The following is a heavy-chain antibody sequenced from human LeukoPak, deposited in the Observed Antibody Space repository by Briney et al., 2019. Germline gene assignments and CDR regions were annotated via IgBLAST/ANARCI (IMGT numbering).Heavy chain of an antibody. V-gene: IGHV1-69*04. CDR1: GGTFSSYA. D-gene: IGHD3-9*01. Sequence: SVKLSCKASGGTFSSYAISWVRQAPGQGLEWMGRIIPIVGIAHYAQNVQGRVTITADKSTSTAYMELSSVRSADTAVYYCARLNGGGIRTDNLTGPSWPYGMDVWGQGTTVTVSS. CDR3: ARLNGGGIRTDNLTGPSWPYGMDV. CDR2: IIPIVGIA. J-gene: IGHJ6*02.